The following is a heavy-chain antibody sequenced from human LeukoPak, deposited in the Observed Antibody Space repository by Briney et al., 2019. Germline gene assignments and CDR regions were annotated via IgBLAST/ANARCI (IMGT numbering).Heavy chain of an antibody. J-gene: IGHJ4*02. D-gene: IGHD1-26*01. CDR2: INPNTGGT. V-gene: IGHV1-2*02. CDR1: GYTFTGYY. Sequence: ASVKVSCKASGYTFTGYYMHWVRQAPGQGLEWMGWINPNTGGTNYAQKFEGRVTMTRDTSISTAYMELSRLRSDDTAVYYCATFAGEHQAPFDYWGQGTLVTVSS. CDR3: ATFAGEHQAPFDY.